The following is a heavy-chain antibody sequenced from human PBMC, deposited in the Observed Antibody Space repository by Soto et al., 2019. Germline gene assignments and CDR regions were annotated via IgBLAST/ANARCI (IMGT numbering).Heavy chain of an antibody. J-gene: IGHJ6*02. D-gene: IGHD6-6*01. CDR3: AKDIWGRGSSSFQFKYYGMDV. Sequence: SLRLSCAASGFTFADYAMHWVRQAPGKCLEWVSGISWNSGSICYADSVKFRFTISRDNAKNSLHLQMNSLRAEDTAVYYCAKDIWGRGSSSFQFKYYGMDVWGQGTTVTVSS. CDR1: GFTFADYA. V-gene: IGHV3-9*01. CDR2: ISWNSGSI.